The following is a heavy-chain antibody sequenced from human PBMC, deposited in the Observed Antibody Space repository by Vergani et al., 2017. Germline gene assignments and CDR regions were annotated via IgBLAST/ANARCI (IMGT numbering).Heavy chain of an antibody. D-gene: IGHD4-17*01. CDR3: ASGTGDDPPRPPPYMEV. Sequence: QLQLQESGPGLVKPSQTLSLTCTVSGGSISSGSYYWSWIRQHPGKGLECIGYIYYSGSTYYNTSLKSRVTISVDTFKNQFSLKLSSFTVADTAGYYCASGTGDDPPRPPPYMEVWGKGP. J-gene: IGHJ6*03. V-gene: IGHV4-31*03. CDR1: GGSISSGSYY. CDR2: IYYSGST.